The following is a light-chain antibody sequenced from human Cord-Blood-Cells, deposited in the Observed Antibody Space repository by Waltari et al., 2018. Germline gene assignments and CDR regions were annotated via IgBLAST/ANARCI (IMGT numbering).Light chain of an antibody. CDR1: QSVSSY. CDR2: DAS. V-gene: IGKV3-11*01. J-gene: IGKJ2*01. CDR3: QQRSNWPGYT. Sequence: EMVLTHSPATLSLSPGERATLSCRASQSVSSYLAWYQQKPGQAPRLLIYDASNRATGIPARFSGSGSGTDFTLTISSLEPEDFAVYYCQQRSNWPGYTFGQGTKLEIK.